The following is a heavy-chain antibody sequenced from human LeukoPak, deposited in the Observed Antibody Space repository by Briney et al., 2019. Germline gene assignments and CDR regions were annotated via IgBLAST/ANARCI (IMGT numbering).Heavy chain of an antibody. Sequence: SVKVSCKASGYTFTSYAISWVRQAPGQGLEWMGGIIPIFGTANYAQKFQGRVTITTDESTSTAYMELSSLRSEDTAVYYCARGISGSYTADYWGQGTLVTVSS. CDR1: GYTFTSYA. J-gene: IGHJ4*02. CDR2: IIPIFGTA. V-gene: IGHV1-69*05. D-gene: IGHD1-26*01. CDR3: ARGISGSYTADY.